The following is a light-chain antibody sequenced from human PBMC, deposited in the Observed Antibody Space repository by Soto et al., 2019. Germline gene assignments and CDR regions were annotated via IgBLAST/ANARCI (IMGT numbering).Light chain of an antibody. V-gene: IGKV1-33*01. Sequence: DIKMTQSPSSLSASIGERVTITCQASHDISDYLNWYHQKPGKAPELLIYDASNLQTGVPSRFSGRGSGTNFFLTISGLQPEDIGTYYCQQYDNLICTFGPGTKV. CDR1: HDISDY. CDR2: DAS. CDR3: QQYDNLICT. J-gene: IGKJ3*01.